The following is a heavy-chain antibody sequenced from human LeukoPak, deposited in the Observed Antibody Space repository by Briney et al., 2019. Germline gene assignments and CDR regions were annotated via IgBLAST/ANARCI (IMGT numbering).Heavy chain of an antibody. CDR1: GYAFTSYY. Sequence: ASVKVSCKASGYAFTSYYMHWVRQAPGQGLEWMGIINPSGGSTTYAQKFQGRVTMTSDTSTSTVYMELSSLRSDDTAVYYCARRGILTGYMFDYWGQGTLVTVSS. J-gene: IGHJ4*02. V-gene: IGHV1-46*03. CDR3: ARRGILTGYMFDY. D-gene: IGHD3-9*01. CDR2: INPSGGST.